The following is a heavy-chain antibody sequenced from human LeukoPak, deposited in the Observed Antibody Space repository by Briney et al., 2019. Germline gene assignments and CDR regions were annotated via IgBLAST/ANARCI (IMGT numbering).Heavy chain of an antibody. V-gene: IGHV4-39*07. CDR3: ARGIALMVYAVFDS. CDR2: IYDSGST. D-gene: IGHD2-8*01. CDR1: GGSIRSSYYY. Sequence: SETLSLTCTVSGGSIRSSYYYWGWIRQPPGKGLEWIGSIYDSGSTYYNPSLKSRVTISVDRFKNQFSLRLRSVTAADAAVYYCARGIALMVYAVFDSWGQGTLVTVSS. J-gene: IGHJ4*02.